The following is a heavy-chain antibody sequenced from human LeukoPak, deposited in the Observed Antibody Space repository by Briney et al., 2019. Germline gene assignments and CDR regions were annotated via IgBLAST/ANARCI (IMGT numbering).Heavy chain of an antibody. J-gene: IGHJ4*02. CDR2: IYYSGST. CDR3: AAPGSYDSSGYYFN. Sequence: PSETLSLTCTVSGGSISSYYGSWSRQPPGKGLGWIGDIYYSGSTNYNPSLKSRVTISVDTSKNQFSLKLSSVTAADTAVYYCAAPGSYDSSGYYFNWGQGTLVTVSS. D-gene: IGHD3-22*01. CDR1: GGSISSYY. V-gene: IGHV4-59*01.